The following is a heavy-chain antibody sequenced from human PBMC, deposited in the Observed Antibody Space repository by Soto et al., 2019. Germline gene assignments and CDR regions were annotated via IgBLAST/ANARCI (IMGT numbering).Heavy chain of an antibody. CDR2: MNPNSGNT. V-gene: IGHV1-8*01. D-gene: IGHD3-22*01. J-gene: IGHJ5*02. CDR1: GYTFTSYD. Sequence: VASVKVSCKASGYTFTSYDINWVRQATGQGLEWMGWMNPNSGNTGYAQKFQGRVTMTRNTSISTAYMELSSLRSEDTAVYYCASFQNYYDSSGYPNWFDPWGQGTLVTVSS. CDR3: ASFQNYYDSSGYPNWFDP.